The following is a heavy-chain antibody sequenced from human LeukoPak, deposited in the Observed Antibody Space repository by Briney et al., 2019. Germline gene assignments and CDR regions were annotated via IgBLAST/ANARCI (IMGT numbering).Heavy chain of an antibody. D-gene: IGHD3-3*02. J-gene: IGHJ4*02. V-gene: IGHV3-30*02. CDR3: AKERDTWVTIYYFDY. CDR1: GFTFSNYG. Sequence: GGSLRLSCAASGFTFSNYGMHWVRQAPGKGLEWVAFIRYDGGNQYYADSVKGRFTISRDNPKNTVYLQMHSLRAEDTAVYYCAKERDTWVTIYYFDYWGQGSLVTVSS. CDR2: IRYDGGNQ.